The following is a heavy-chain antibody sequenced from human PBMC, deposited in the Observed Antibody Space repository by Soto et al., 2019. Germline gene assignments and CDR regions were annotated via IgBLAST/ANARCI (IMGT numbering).Heavy chain of an antibody. V-gene: IGHV4-4*07. CDR1: GGSISSYY. Sequence: QVQLQESGPGLVKPSETLSLTCTVSGGSISSYYWSWIRQPAGKGLEWIGRIYTSGSTNHNPSLKSRVTMSVDTSKNQFSLKLSSVTAADTAVYYCARGIAAADRGFYFDYWGQGTLVTVSS. CDR3: ARGIAAADRGFYFDY. J-gene: IGHJ4*02. CDR2: IYTSGST. D-gene: IGHD6-13*01.